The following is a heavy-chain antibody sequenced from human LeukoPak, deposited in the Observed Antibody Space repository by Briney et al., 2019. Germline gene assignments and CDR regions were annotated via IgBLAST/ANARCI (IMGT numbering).Heavy chain of an antibody. Sequence: SETLSLTCTVSGGSISSYYWSWIRQPAGKGLEWIGRIYTSGSTNYNPSLKSRVTMSVDTSTNQFSLKLSSVTAADTAVYYCARSQYDFWSGDFDSNWFDPWGQGTLVTVSS. J-gene: IGHJ5*02. CDR2: IYTSGST. D-gene: IGHD3-3*01. CDR3: ARSQYDFWSGDFDSNWFDP. CDR1: GGSISSYY. V-gene: IGHV4-4*07.